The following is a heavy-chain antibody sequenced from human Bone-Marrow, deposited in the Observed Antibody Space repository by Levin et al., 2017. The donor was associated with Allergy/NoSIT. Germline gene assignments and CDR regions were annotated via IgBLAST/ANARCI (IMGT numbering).Heavy chain of an antibody. CDR1: GYTFTSYA. J-gene: IGHJ4*02. CDR3: ASGRSYCSGGSCQQSPFDY. V-gene: IGHV1-3*01. D-gene: IGHD2-15*01. Sequence: ASVKVSCKASGYTFTSYAMHWVRQAPGQRLEWMGWINAGNGNTKYSQKFQGRVTITRDTSASTAYMELSSLRSEDTAVYYCASGRSYCSGGSCQQSPFDYWGQGTLVTVSS. CDR2: INAGNGNT.